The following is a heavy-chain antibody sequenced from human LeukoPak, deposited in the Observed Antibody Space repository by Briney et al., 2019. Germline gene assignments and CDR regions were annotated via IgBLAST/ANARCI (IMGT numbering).Heavy chain of an antibody. D-gene: IGHD6-13*01. CDR3: AKGSLGSWYFFDS. J-gene: IGHJ4*02. V-gene: IGHV3-23*01. CDR1: GFTFSSYA. Sequence: PGGSLRLSCAASGFTFSSYAMTWVRQAPGKGPEWVSTISGSGDNTYYADSVKGRFTISTDNSRKTVYLQMNSLRAEDTAVYYCAKGSLGSWYFFDSWGQGTLVTVSS. CDR2: ISGSGDNT.